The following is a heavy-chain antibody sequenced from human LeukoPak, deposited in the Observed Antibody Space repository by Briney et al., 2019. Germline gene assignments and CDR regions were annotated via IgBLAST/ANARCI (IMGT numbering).Heavy chain of an antibody. CDR1: GFTFRSHA. J-gene: IGHJ4*02. CDR2: IYENGGTT. Sequence: GGSLRLSCVGSGFTFRSHAMGWVRQAPEKGLEFVSGIYENGGTTYYADSVKGRFSISRDNSKNTLYLQMDSLRGEDTAVYYCAKDFRIGYSAHFDYWGQGALVTVSS. D-gene: IGHD2-21*01. CDR3: AKDFRIGYSAHFDY. V-gene: IGHV3-23*01.